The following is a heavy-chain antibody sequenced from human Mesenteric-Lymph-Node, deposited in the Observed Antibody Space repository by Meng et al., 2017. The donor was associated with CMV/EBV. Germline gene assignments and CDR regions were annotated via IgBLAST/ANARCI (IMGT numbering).Heavy chain of an antibody. V-gene: IGHV3-7*03. CDR3: VRDWYEWPAPFQLLRTKFHENDAFDI. J-gene: IGHJ3*02. D-gene: IGHD2-2*01. Sequence: GESLKISCTISGFTFGDYAINWVRQAPGKGLEWVANIKQDGSEMFYVDSVKGRFLISRDNAKNSLFLQMNSLRAEDTAVYYCVRDWYEWPAPFQLLRTKFHENDAFDIWGQGTMVTVSS. CDR2: IKQDGSEM. CDR1: GFTFGDYA.